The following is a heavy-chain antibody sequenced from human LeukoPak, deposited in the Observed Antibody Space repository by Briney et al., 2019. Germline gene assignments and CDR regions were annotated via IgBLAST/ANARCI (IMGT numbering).Heavy chain of an antibody. CDR1: GFTFSTCG. J-gene: IGHJ4*02. Sequence: GGSLRLSCTASGFTFSTCGMTWVRQAPGKGLEWVSSISGNDDGTYYADSVKGRFTISRDNSKNTLYLQMNSLRAEDTAIYYCAGVKVAGTRSFDYWGQGTLATVSS. CDR2: ISGNDDGT. V-gene: IGHV3-23*01. CDR3: AGVKVAGTRSFDY. D-gene: IGHD6-19*01.